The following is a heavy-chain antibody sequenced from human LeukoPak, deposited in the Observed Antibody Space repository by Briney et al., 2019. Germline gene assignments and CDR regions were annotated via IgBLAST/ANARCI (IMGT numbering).Heavy chain of an antibody. CDR2: ISGSTGTT. D-gene: IGHD3-3*01. V-gene: IGHV3-48*01. Sequence: PGGSLRLSCAAAGFTFSSYSMNWVRQAPGKGLEWVSYISGSTGTTYYADSVKGRFTVSRDNAKNSLYLQMNSLRAEDTAVYYCARGSNTIFGAYWGQGTLVTVSS. CDR1: GFTFSSYS. J-gene: IGHJ4*02. CDR3: ARGSNTIFGAY.